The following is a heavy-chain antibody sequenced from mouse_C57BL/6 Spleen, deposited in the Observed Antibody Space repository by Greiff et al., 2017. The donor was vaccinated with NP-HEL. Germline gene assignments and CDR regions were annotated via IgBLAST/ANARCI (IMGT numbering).Heavy chain of an antibody. V-gene: IGHV5-15*01. CDR3: AVADSSPSYWYFDV. CDR1: GFTFSDYG. CDR2: ISNLAYSI. J-gene: IGHJ1*03. D-gene: IGHD1-1*01. Sequence: EVKLMESGGGLVQPGGSLKLSCAASGFTFSDYGMAWVRQAPRKGPEWVAFISNLAYSIYYADTVTGRFTISRENAKNTLYLEMSSLRSEDTAMYYCAVADSSPSYWYFDVWGTGTTVTVSS.